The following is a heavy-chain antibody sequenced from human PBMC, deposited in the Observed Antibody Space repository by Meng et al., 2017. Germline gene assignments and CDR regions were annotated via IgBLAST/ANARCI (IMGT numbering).Heavy chain of an antibody. Sequence: QLRLQRPGPGMGEPSSTLSLPCTVSGSSIGSMSYYWVWIRQPPGKGLEWIGSIYYSGSTYYNPSLKSRVTISVDTSKNQFSLKLSSVTAADTAVYYCARDMGDYFDYWGQGTLVTVSS. CDR3: ARDMGDYFDY. J-gene: IGHJ4*02. CDR1: GSSIGSMSYY. V-gene: IGHV4-39*07. CDR2: IYYSGST. D-gene: IGHD3-10*01.